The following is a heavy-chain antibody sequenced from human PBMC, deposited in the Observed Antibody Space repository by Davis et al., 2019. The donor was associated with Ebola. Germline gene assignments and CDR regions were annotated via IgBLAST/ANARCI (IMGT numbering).Heavy chain of an antibody. CDR2: IYYSGST. D-gene: IGHD3-22*01. CDR1: GGSISSYY. J-gene: IGHJ4*02. CDR3: ARLDSSGYYYYFDY. V-gene: IGHV4-59*12. Sequence: PSETLSLTCTVSGGSISSYYWSWIRQPPGKGLEWIGYIYYSGSTNYNPSLKSRVTISVDKSKNQFSLKLSSVTAADTAVYYCARLDSSGYYYYFDYWGQGTLVTVSS.